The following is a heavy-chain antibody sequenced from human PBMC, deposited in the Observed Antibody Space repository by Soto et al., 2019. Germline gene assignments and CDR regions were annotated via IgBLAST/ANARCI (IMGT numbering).Heavy chain of an antibody. Sequence: EVQLLESGGGLVQPGGSLRLSCAASGFTFSNFVMRWVRQTPGKGLEWVSTITATGGDTYYTDSVKGRFTISRDNSKNTLYLQMSSLRAEDTALYYCTKASSDRHHMDVWGQGTTVTVS. CDR2: ITATGGDT. D-gene: IGHD6-6*01. V-gene: IGHV3-23*01. J-gene: IGHJ6*02. CDR1: GFTFSNFV. CDR3: TKASSDRHHMDV.